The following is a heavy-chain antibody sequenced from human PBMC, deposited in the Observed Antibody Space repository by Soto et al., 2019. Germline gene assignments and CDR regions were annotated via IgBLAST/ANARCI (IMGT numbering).Heavy chain of an antibody. V-gene: IGHV1-58*01. CDR2: IVVGSGNT. J-gene: IGHJ6*02. D-gene: IGHD3-22*01. Sequence: SVKVSCKASGFTFTSSAVQWVRQARGQRLEWIGWIVVGSGNTNYAQKFQERVTITRDMSTSTAYMELSSLRSEDTAVYYCAADLYDSSGYSIAAYYYYGMDVWGQGTTVTVSS. CDR3: AADLYDSSGYSIAAYYYYGMDV. CDR1: GFTFTSSA.